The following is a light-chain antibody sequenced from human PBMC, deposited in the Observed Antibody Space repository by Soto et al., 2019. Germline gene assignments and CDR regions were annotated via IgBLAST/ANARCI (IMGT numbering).Light chain of an antibody. J-gene: IGLJ3*02. CDR1: SSDVGAYNY. V-gene: IGLV2-14*01. CDR3: SSYTSSSTLGV. Sequence: QSALTQPASVSGSPGQSITISCTGTSSDVGAYNYVSWYQQHPGKAPKLMIYDVSNRPSGVSNRFSGSKSGNTASLTISGLPADDEDDYYCSSYTSSSTLGVFGGGTKVTVL. CDR2: DVS.